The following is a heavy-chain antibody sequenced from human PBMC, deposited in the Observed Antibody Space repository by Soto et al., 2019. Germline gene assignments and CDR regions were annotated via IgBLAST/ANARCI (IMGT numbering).Heavy chain of an antibody. D-gene: IGHD6-13*01. CDR1: NGSIGSYY. V-gene: IGHV4-59*01. Sequence: SETLSLTCTISNGSIGSYYWTWIRQPPGKGLEWIGHIYYSGSTNYNPSLKSRLTLSLDTSKNQFSLKLTSVTAADTAVYYCARVGRLITAAGLLDAWGQGILVTVSS. CDR2: IYYSGST. CDR3: ARVGRLITAAGLLDA. J-gene: IGHJ5*02.